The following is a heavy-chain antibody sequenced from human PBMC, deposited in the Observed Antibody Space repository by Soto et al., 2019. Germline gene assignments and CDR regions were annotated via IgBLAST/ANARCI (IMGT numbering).Heavy chain of an antibody. CDR3: ARDLWVEPELYYYGMDV. V-gene: IGHV4-30-4*01. CDR1: GDSISSANYY. Sequence: SETLSLTCTVSGDSISSANYYWSWIRQTPGKGLEWIGHIFYSGTTYYNPSLKSRLTISVDTSKNHFSLRLTSVTAADTAVYYCARDLWVEPELYYYGMDVWGQGTTVTVS. CDR2: IFYSGTT. J-gene: IGHJ6*02. D-gene: IGHD1-1*01.